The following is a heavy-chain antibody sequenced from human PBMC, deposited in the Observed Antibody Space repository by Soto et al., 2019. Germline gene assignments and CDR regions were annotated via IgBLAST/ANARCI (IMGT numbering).Heavy chain of an antibody. CDR1: GFTFSSYA. CDR3: ARTIVGGVVHAFDF. CDR2: VSDSGGST. V-gene: IGHV3-23*01. D-gene: IGHD1-26*01. Sequence: EVQLLESGGGLVKPGGSLRLSCAASGFTFSSYAMNWVRQAPGQGLEWVSTVSDSGGSTYYADSVQGRFTISRDNSKNTLFLHMNSLGAEDTAIYYCARTIVGGVVHAFDFWGQGTLVTVSS. J-gene: IGHJ4*02.